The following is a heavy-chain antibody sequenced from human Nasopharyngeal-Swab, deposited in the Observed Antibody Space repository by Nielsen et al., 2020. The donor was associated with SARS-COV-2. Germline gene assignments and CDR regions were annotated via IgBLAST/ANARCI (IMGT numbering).Heavy chain of an antibody. D-gene: IGHD6-13*01. CDR3: ARAGRGSSSWYVMDYYYGMDV. J-gene: IGHJ6*02. V-gene: IGHV7-4-1*02. Sequence: WVRQAPGQGLEWMGWINTNTGHPTYAPGFTGRFAFPLDTSVSTAYLQISSLKAEDTAVYNCARAGRGSSSWYVMDYYYGMDVWGQGTTVTVSS. CDR2: INTNTGHP.